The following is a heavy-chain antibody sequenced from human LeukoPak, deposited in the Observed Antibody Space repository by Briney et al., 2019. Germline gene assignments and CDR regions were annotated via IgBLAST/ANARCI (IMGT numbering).Heavy chain of an antibody. V-gene: IGHV3-7*01. Sequence: GGSLRLSCAASGFIFSGYWMTWVRQAPGKGLEWVASIKQDGSDQHYVDAVEGRFTISRDNAKNSLYLQMNNLRADDTAVYYCAKNIAAPGRDSYYLYGMDVWGQGTTVTASS. D-gene: IGHD6-25*01. CDR3: AKNIAAPGRDSYYLYGMDV. CDR2: IKQDGSDQ. J-gene: IGHJ6*02. CDR1: GFIFSGYW.